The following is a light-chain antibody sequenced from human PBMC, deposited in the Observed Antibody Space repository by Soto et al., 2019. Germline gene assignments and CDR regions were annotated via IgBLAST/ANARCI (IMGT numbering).Light chain of an antibody. Sequence: EVELTQSPGTLSLSPGERGTLSCRASQSVSTNYLGWYQQKPGQAPRLLIYGASNMAPGFPDRFSGSGSGTDFTLTISSLQPEDFAVYFCHQYGSSPPSFGQGTKVEIK. CDR3: HQYGSSPPS. CDR1: QSVSTNY. CDR2: GAS. V-gene: IGKV3-20*01. J-gene: IGKJ1*01.